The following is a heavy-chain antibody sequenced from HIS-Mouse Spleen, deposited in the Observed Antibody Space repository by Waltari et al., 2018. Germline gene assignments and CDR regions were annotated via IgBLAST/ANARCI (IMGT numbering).Heavy chain of an antibody. Sequence: QVQLVASGGGVVQPGRSLRLSWAACGFTFSSYGMHWVLQAPGKGLEWVAVISYDGSNKYYADSVKGRFTISRDNSKNTLYLQMNSLRAEDTAVYYCAKDTSGSYSDYWGQGTLVTVSS. D-gene: IGHD1-26*01. CDR3: AKDTSGSYSDY. CDR1: GFTFSSYG. J-gene: IGHJ4*02. V-gene: IGHV3-30*18. CDR2: ISYDGSNK.